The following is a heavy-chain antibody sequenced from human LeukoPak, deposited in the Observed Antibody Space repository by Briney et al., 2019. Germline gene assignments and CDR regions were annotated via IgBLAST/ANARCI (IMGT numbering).Heavy chain of an antibody. V-gene: IGHV3-30*09. CDR3: ATRTSGAFDF. Sequence: PGSSLRLSCAASGFTFSNYAVHWVRQAPGKGLEWVALISDDGSNKYYTNSVKGRFAISRDNSKNTLYLQMNGLRAEDTAVYYCATRTSGAFDFWGQGTMVIVS. J-gene: IGHJ3*01. CDR2: ISDDGSNK. CDR1: GFTFSNYA.